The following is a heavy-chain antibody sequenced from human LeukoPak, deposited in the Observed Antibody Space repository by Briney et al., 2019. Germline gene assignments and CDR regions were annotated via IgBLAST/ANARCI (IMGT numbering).Heavy chain of an antibody. CDR1: GGSISSYY. V-gene: IGHV4-59*01. D-gene: IGHD1-1*01. J-gene: IGHJ4*02. CDR2: IYYSGSI. CDR3: ARGTGTTPKFDY. Sequence: SETLSLTCTVSGGSISSYYWSWIRQPPGKGLEWIGYIYYSGSINYNPSLKSRVIISVDTSKNQFSLKLSSVTAADTAVYYCARGTGTTPKFDYWGQGTLVTVSS.